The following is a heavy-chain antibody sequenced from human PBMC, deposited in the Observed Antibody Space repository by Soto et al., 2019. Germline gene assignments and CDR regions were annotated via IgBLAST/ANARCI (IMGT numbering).Heavy chain of an antibody. Sequence: VQLQESGPGLVKPSQTLSLTSTVSGGSVSSGNYYWSWIRQPPGKGLEWIGHISNSGSTYYNQSLRSRLTISVDTSKNQCSLRLSSVTAADTAVYYCARGDYSKYGVDFWGPGTLVTVSS. CDR2: ISNSGST. J-gene: IGHJ4*02. D-gene: IGHD4-4*01. V-gene: IGHV4-30-4*01. CDR1: GGSVSSGNYY. CDR3: ARGDYSKYGVDF.